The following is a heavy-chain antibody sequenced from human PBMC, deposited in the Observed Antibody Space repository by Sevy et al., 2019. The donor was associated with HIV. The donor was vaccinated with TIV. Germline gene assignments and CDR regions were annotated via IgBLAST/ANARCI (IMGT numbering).Heavy chain of an antibody. CDR3: ARDDEPDYYYFDMDV. CDR2: ISYDGSNK. J-gene: IGHJ6*02. CDR1: GFTFSSYA. V-gene: IGHV3-30-3*01. Sequence: GGSLRLSCAASGFTFSSYAMHWVHQAPGKGLEWVAVISYDGSNKYYADSVKGRFTISRDNSKNTLYLQMDGLRAEDTALYYCARDDEPDYYYFDMDVLGQGTTVTVSS.